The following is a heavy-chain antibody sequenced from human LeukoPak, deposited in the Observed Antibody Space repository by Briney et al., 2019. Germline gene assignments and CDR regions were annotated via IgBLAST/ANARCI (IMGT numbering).Heavy chain of an antibody. Sequence: PSETLSLTCAVYGASFSAYYWSWIRQPPGKGLEWLGEINHSGSTNYNPSLKSRVTISVDTSKNQFSLKLSSVTAADTAVYYCARGRHYYGSSGYYYNYWGQGTLVTVSS. J-gene: IGHJ4*02. V-gene: IGHV4-34*01. D-gene: IGHD3-22*01. CDR1: GASFSAYY. CDR3: ARGRHYYGSSGYYYNY. CDR2: INHSGST.